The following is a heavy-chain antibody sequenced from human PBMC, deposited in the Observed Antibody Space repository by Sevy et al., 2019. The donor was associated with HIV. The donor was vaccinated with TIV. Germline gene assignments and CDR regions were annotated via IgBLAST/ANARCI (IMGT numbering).Heavy chain of an antibody. J-gene: IGHJ1*01. CDR2: ISLDGGNQ. Sequence: GESLKISCAASGFTFNAFSMHWVLQAPGKGLEWVATISLDGGNQHYADSVRGRFTISRDNSQNALFLQMNSLRPDDTALYYCALERLSSNVAEYFQNWGQGALVTVSS. CDR1: GFTFNAFS. D-gene: IGHD1-1*01. V-gene: IGHV3-30-3*01. CDR3: ALERLSSNVAEYFQN.